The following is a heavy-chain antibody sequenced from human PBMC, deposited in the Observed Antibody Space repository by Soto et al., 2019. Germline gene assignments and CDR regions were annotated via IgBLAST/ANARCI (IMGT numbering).Heavy chain of an antibody. V-gene: IGHV3-53*01. Sequence: DVQLVESGGGLVQPGESLRLSCAVSGFTVSSNYMTWVRQAPGKGLEWVSVSYSGGNTYYADSVKGRFTLSRDNSKNTLYPQMNRLRAEDTAVYYCARGYGAGSYFCDSWGQGTLVTVSS. CDR1: GFTVSSNY. J-gene: IGHJ5*01. D-gene: IGHD3-10*01. CDR2: SYSGGNT. CDR3: ARGYGAGSYFCDS.